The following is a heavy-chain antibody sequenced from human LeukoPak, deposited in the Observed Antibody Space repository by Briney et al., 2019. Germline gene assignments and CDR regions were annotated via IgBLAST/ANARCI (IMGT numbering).Heavy chain of an antibody. CDR1: GFTFSSYS. CDR3: ARVVTTGTRNWFDP. J-gene: IGHJ5*02. D-gene: IGHD1-1*01. Sequence: GGSLRLSCAASGFTFSSYSMNWVRQAPGKGLEWVSYISSSSSTIYYADSVKGRFTISRDNAKNSTYLQMNSLRDEDTAVYYCARVVTTGTRNWFDPWGQGTLVTVSS. CDR2: ISSSSSTI. V-gene: IGHV3-48*02.